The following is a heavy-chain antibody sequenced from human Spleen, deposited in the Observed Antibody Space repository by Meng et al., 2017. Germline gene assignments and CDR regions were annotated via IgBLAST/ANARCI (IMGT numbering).Heavy chain of an antibody. CDR1: GGSISGYF. D-gene: IGHD5/OR15-5a*01. V-gene: IGHV4-4*07. J-gene: IGHJ4*02. CDR2: VYSTGSA. CDR3: ARGVGSLDF. Sequence: QVQLEGSGPGPGKPSGTLSRICDVCGGSISGYFWTWIRQPAGKGLEWIGRVYSTGSANYNPSLKSRVTMSVARSKNQFSLQLTSVTAADTAVYYCARGVGSLDFWGQGALVTVSS.